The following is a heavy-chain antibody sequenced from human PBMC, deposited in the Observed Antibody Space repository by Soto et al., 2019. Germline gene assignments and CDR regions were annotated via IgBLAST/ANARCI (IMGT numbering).Heavy chain of an antibody. J-gene: IGHJ4*02. CDR1: GFTFSNAW. CDR2: IKSKTDGGTI. D-gene: IGHD4-17*01. Sequence: GGSLRLSCAASGFTFSNAWMNWVRQAPGKGLEWVGRIKSKTDGGTIDYAAPVKGRFTISRDDSKNTLYLQVNSLKTEDTAVYYCTTVSGTLTTFSDYWGQGTLVTVSS. V-gene: IGHV3-15*01. CDR3: TTVSGTLTTFSDY.